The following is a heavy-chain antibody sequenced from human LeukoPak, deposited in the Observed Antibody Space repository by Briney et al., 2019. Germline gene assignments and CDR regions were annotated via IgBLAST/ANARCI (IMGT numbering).Heavy chain of an antibody. CDR1: GGSISSRSYY. CDR2: IYYTGST. Sequence: SETLSLTCTVSGGSISSRSYYWGWIRQPPGKGLEWIGSIYYTGSTDYNPSLKSRVTISVDTSKNQFSMKLTSVTAADTAVYYCARERYFDWLLGYWGQGTLVTVSS. CDR3: ARERYFDWLLGY. V-gene: IGHV4-39*02. J-gene: IGHJ4*02. D-gene: IGHD3-9*01.